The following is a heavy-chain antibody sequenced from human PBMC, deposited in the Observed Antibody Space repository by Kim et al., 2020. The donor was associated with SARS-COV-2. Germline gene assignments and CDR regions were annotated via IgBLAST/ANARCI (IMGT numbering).Heavy chain of an antibody. Sequence: GGSLRLSCVVSGFTFTNYTMSWVRQAPGTGLEWVSSISGSGGGTWYADSVKGRFTISRDNSKNTPYLHMNSLRAEDTARYYCAKNTRGWSYFDYWGQGT. J-gene: IGHJ4*02. CDR1: GFTFTNYT. CDR3: AKNTRGWSYFDY. V-gene: IGHV3-23*01. CDR2: ISGSGGGT. D-gene: IGHD2-15*01.